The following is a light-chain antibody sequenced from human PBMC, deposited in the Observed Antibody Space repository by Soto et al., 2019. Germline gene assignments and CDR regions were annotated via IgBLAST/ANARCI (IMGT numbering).Light chain of an antibody. Sequence: QSALTQPASVSGSPGQSITISCTRPSSDVWSFNFVSWYQQHPDKAPQVLIYEVTKRPPGVSNRVSGSKSGNTASLTISGLQADDEADYYCCSDAGSSSYVFGTGTKLTVL. J-gene: IGLJ1*01. CDR2: EVT. CDR1: SSDVWSFNF. CDR3: CSDAGSSSYV. V-gene: IGLV2-23*02.